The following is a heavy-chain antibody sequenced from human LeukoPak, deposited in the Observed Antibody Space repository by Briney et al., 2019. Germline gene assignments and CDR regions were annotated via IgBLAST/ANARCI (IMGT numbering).Heavy chain of an antibody. D-gene: IGHD3/OR15-3a*01. V-gene: IGHV4-59*04. CDR2: VYYTGST. J-gene: IGHJ5*02. Sequence: SETLSLTCTVSGGSISSYYWSWIRQPPGKNLEWLGSVYYTGSTHNNPSLKSRVTISVDTSKNQFSLNLSSVTAADTAVYYCARQEIGLRSFDPWGQGTLVTVSS. CDR1: GGSISSYY. CDR3: ARQEIGLRSFDP.